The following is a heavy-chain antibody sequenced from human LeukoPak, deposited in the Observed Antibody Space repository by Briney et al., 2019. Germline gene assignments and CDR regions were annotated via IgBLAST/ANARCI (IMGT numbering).Heavy chain of an antibody. Sequence: GGSLSLSCAASGFTVSSNYMSWVRQAPGKGLEWVSVIYSGGSTYYADSVKGRFTISRDNSKNTLYLQMNSLRAEDTAVYYCARDAYGAVPDYWGQGTLVTVSS. J-gene: IGHJ4*02. D-gene: IGHD4-17*01. V-gene: IGHV3-66*01. CDR1: GFTVSSNY. CDR3: ARDAYGAVPDY. CDR2: IYSGGST.